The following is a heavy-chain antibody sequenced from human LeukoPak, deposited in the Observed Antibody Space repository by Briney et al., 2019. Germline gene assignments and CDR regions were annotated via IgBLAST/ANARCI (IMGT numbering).Heavy chain of an antibody. D-gene: IGHD3/OR15-3a*01. CDR1: GVPISSSNSY. CDR2: IYYSGNT. J-gene: IGHJ4*02. V-gene: IGHV4-39*01. CDR3: ARQTGSGLFILP. Sequence: PSETLSLTCTVSGVPISSSNSYWGWLRQPQGKGLEWIGSIYYSGNTYYNASLKSQVSISIDTSKNQFSLRLTSVTAADTAVYYCARQTGSGLFILPGGQGTLVTVSS.